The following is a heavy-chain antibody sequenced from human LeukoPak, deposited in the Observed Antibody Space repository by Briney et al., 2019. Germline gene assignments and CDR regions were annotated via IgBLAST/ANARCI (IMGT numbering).Heavy chain of an antibody. J-gene: IGHJ6*03. CDR3: ARGRQDVNMILVVMAGVSYYLDV. Sequence: SETLSLTCSVSGDSISSGGHYWTWIRQTPGKGLEWIGEMSPSGSSNYNPSLKSRVTISVDTSKNQFSLKLRSVTAADTAVYYCARGRQDVNMILVVMAGVSYYLDVWSKGTTVTVS. CDR1: GDSISSGGHY. V-gene: IGHV4-39*07. D-gene: IGHD3-22*01. CDR2: MSPSGSS.